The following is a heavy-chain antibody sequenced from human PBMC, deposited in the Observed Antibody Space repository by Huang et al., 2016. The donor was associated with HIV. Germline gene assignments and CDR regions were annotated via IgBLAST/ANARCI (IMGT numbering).Heavy chain of an antibody. CDR1: TVTFRAYW. D-gene: IGHD2-8*01. CDR3: ATKADAMDV. V-gene: IGHV3-7*01. CDR2: IRQDGSEK. Sequence: LVESGGGLVRPGGSLRLSCAGSTVTFRAYWMTWVRQVPGRGLEWVASIRQDGSEKHYVDSVEGRFNISRDNGKKLLFLEMRSLGVDDTAVYFCATKADAMDVWGQGTTVIVSS. J-gene: IGHJ6*02.